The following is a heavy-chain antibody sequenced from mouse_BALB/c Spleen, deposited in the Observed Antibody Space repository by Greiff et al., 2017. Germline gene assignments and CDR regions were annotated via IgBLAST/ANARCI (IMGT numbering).Heavy chain of an antibody. CDR2: IYPGDGDT. J-gene: IGHJ3*01. CDR3: ARGTYPFAY. D-gene: IGHD5-1*01. CDR1: GYTFTSYW. V-gene: IGHV1-87*01. Sequence: QVQLQQSGAELARPGASVKLSCKASGYTFTSYWMQWVKQRPGQGLEWIGAIYPGDGDTRYTQKFKGKATLTADKSSSTAYMQLSSLASEDSAVYYCARGTYPFAYWGQGTLVTVSA.